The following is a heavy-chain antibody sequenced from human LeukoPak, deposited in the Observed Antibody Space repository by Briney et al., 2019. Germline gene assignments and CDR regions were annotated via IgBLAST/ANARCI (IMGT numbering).Heavy chain of an antibody. D-gene: IGHD1-26*01. J-gene: IGHJ6*02. CDR3: ARSGTAVGATKYYYYGMDV. CDR2: ISAYNGNT. V-gene: IGHV1-18*01. Sequence: ASVKVSCKASGYTFTSYGISWVRQAPGQGLEWMGWISAYNGNTNYVQKLQGRVTMTTDTSTSTAYMELRSLRSDDTAVYYCARSGTAVGATKYYYYGMDVWGQGTTVTVSS. CDR1: GYTFTSYG.